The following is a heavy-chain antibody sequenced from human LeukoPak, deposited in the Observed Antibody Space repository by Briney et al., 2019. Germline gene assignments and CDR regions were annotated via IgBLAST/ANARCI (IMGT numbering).Heavy chain of an antibody. V-gene: IGHV3-53*01. D-gene: IGHD4-17*01. CDR2: IYSGGST. Sequence: GGSLRLSCAASGFTVSSNYMSWVRQAPGKGLEWVSVIYSGGSTYYADSVKGRFTISRDNSKNTLYLQMNSLRAEDTAVYYCARDRRDHLDYGFDYWGQGTLVTVSS. CDR3: ARDRRDHLDYGFDY. CDR1: GFTVSSNY. J-gene: IGHJ4*02.